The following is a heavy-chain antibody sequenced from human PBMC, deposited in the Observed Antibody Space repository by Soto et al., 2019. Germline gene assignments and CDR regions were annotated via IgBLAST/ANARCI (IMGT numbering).Heavy chain of an antibody. V-gene: IGHV3-33*06. CDR1: GFTFSNYG. Sequence: QVQLVESGGGVVQPGRSLRLSCATSGFTFSNYGMHWVRQVPGKGLEWVASIWYDGSFKNYAASVQGRFTISRDNSENTVSLQMNSLRVEDTAMYFCAKDSNVAGAGADSWGQGTLVTVSS. CDR3: AKDSNVAGAGADS. D-gene: IGHD6-19*01. CDR2: IWYDGSFK. J-gene: IGHJ4*02.